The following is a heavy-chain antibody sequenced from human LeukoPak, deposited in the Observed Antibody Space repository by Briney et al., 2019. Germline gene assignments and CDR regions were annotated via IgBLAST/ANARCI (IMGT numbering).Heavy chain of an antibody. D-gene: IGHD6-13*01. V-gene: IGHV3-30*03. Sequence: GGSLRLSCAASGFTFSSYGMHWVRQAPGKGLEWVAVISYDGSNKYYADSVKGRFTISRDNSKNTLYLQMNSLRAEDTAVYYCATRLEQQVDWGQGTLVTVSS. CDR1: GFTFSSYG. CDR2: ISYDGSNK. CDR3: ATRLEQQVD. J-gene: IGHJ4*02.